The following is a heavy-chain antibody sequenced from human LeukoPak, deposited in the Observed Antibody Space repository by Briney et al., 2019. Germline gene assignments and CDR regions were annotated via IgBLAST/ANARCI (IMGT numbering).Heavy chain of an antibody. J-gene: IGHJ4*02. CDR3: SRLAKCDGNCYSFDL. D-gene: IGHD2-15*01. V-gene: IGHV4-59*11. CDR2: LDSNXXT. CDR1: GDSITTHP. Sequence: PSETLSLTCTVSGDSITTHPWXXXRQTSXKGXXXXXFLDSNXXTXYNPSLKXXXXIXSXTSTNQISLTLNAVSAADTAVYYCSRLAKCDGNCYSFDLWGQGMLVTVSS.